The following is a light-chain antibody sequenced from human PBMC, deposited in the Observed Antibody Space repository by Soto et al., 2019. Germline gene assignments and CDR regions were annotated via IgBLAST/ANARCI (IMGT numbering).Light chain of an antibody. CDR3: SSYTSSTTLSVV. Sequence: QSALTQPASVSGSPGQSITISCTGTSSDVGGYNYVSWYQQHPGKAPKLMIYRVTNRPSGVSNRFSGSKSGNTASLTISGLQVEDEADYYCSSYTSSTTLSVVFGGGTKVTVL. CDR2: RVT. CDR1: SSDVGGYNY. J-gene: IGLJ2*01. V-gene: IGLV2-14*01.